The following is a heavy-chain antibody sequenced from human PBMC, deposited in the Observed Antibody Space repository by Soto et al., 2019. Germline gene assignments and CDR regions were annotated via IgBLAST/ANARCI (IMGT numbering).Heavy chain of an antibody. CDR3: ARSFLRTGTTYYYYGMDV. V-gene: IGHV4-34*01. CDR1: GGSFSGYY. D-gene: IGHD1-1*01. J-gene: IGHJ6*02. CDR2: INHSGST. Sequence: SETLSLTCAFYGGSFSGYYWSWIRQPQGKGLEWIGEINHSGSTNYNPSLKSRVTISVDTSKNQFSLKLSSVTAADTAVYYCARSFLRTGTTYYYYGMDVWGQGTTVTVSS.